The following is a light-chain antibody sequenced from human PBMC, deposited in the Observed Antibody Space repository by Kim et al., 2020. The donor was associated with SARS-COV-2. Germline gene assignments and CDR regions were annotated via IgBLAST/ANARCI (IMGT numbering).Light chain of an antibody. CDR1: SLRKYY. V-gene: IGLV3-19*01. CDR2: DKN. J-gene: IGLJ1*01. CDR3: QSRDRDSTGNLYL. Sequence: SSELTQDPAVSVALGHTVRITCQGDSLRKYYASWYRQKPGQAPVLVMYDKNNRPSGIPDRFSGSSSGNTASLTITGAQAADEADYYCQSRDRDSTGNLYLFGTGTKVTVL.